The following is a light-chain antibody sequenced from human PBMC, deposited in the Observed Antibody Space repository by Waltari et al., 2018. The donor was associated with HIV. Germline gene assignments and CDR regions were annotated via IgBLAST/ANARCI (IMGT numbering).Light chain of an antibody. J-gene: IGLJ3*02. Sequence: SYVLTQPPSVSVAPGKPARITCGGNNIGSKSVHWYQQKPGQAPVLVIYYDSDRPSGIPERFSGSNSGNTATLTISRVEAVDEADYYCQVWDSSSDLSWVFGGGTKLTVL. CDR2: YDS. CDR3: QVWDSSSDLSWV. V-gene: IGLV3-21*04. CDR1: NIGSKS.